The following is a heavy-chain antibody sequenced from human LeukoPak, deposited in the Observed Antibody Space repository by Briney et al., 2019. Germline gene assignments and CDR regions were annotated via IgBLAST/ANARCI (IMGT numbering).Heavy chain of an antibody. D-gene: IGHD3-22*01. V-gene: IGHV4-34*01. CDR1: GGSFRGYY. CDR3: ARGPSVRYYAGSGYYYFDY. J-gene: IGHJ4*02. Sequence: SETLSLTCAVYGGSFRGYYWTWLRQSRGKGGEWMGEINHSGSNNYNPSLKRRVNISLDTSTDQFSLKLSSVTAADTALYFCARGPSVRYYAGSGYYYFDYWGQGTLVTVSS. CDR2: INHSGSN.